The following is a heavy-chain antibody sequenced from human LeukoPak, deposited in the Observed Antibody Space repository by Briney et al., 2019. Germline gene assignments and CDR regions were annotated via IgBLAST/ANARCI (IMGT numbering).Heavy chain of an antibody. Sequence: GGSLRLSCAASGFTFSSHCMNWARQAPGKGLEWVANIKQDGSEKYYVDSVKGRFTISRDNAKNSLYLQMNSLRAEDTAVYYCARSTAGGVINWGIHYWGQGTLVTVSS. D-gene: IGHD3-16*02. CDR3: ARSTAGGVINWGIHY. CDR2: IKQDGSEK. J-gene: IGHJ4*02. V-gene: IGHV3-7*01. CDR1: GFTFSSHC.